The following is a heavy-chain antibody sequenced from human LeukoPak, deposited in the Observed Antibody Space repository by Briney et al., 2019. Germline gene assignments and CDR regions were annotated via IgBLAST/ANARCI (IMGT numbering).Heavy chain of an antibody. CDR1: GFTFSSYA. CDR3: AREYYYHFDY. CDR2: ISYDGSNK. D-gene: IGHD3-10*01. Sequence: GGSLRLSCAASGFTFSSYAMHWVRQAPGKGLEWVAVISYDGSNKYYADSVKGRFTISRDNSKNTLYLQMNSLRAEDTAVYYCAREYYYHFDYWGQGALVTVSS. J-gene: IGHJ4*02. V-gene: IGHV3-30-3*01.